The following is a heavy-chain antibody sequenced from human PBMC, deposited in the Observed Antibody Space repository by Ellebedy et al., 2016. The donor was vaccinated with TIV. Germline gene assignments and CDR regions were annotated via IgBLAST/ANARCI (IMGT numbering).Heavy chain of an antibody. J-gene: IGHJ6*03. Sequence: GESLKISXAASGFTLSDYYMSWIRQAPGKGLEWVSYITSSGSNMFYADSVKGRFTISRDVAKNSLYLQMNSLGVEDMAVYYCVPAAKGAYYTFMDVWGKGTTVNVSS. D-gene: IGHD2-2*01. V-gene: IGHV3-11*04. CDR2: ITSSGSNM. CDR3: VPAAKGAYYTFMDV. CDR1: GFTLSDYY.